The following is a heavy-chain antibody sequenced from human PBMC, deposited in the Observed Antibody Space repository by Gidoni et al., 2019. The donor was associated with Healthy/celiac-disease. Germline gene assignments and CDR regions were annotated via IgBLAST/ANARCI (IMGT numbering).Heavy chain of an antibody. Sequence: QVQLVQSGAEVKKPGSSVKVSCKASGGTFSSYAISWVRQAPGQGLEWMGGIIPIFGTANYAQKFQGRVTITADESTSTAYMELSSLRSEDTAVYYCARDPSAANYDFWSGYIYWGQGTLVTVSS. V-gene: IGHV1-69*01. D-gene: IGHD3-3*01. CDR2: IIPIFGTA. CDR1: GGTFSSYA. J-gene: IGHJ4*02. CDR3: ARDPSAANYDFWSGYIY.